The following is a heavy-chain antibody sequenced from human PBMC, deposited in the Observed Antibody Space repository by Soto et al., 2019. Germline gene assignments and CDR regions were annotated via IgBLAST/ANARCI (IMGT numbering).Heavy chain of an antibody. CDR2: ISYRGSS. J-gene: IGHJ4*02. V-gene: IGHV4-59*01. CDR1: GGSIRNYY. D-gene: IGHD5-18*01. CDR3: ASLRDSGGYSFYFDN. Sequence: KASETLSLTCTVSGGSIRNYYWSWIRQPPGKGLECIGYISYRGSSNYNPSLKSRVTISVDTSKNQLSLKLSSVTAADTAVYYCASLRDSGGYSFYFDNWGQGTLVTVSS.